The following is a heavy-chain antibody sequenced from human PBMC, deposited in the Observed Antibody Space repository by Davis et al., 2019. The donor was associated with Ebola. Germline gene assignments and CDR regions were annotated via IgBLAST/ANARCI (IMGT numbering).Heavy chain of an antibody. V-gene: IGHV4-39*01. CDR1: GGSTSSRSYF. CDR2: MYYSGNT. D-gene: IGHD3-10*01. J-gene: IGHJ4*02. Sequence: MPSETLSLTCTVSGGSTSSRSYFWGSIRQPPGKGLEWIGSMYYSGNTYYNPSPKSRVTISVDTSKNQFSLKLSSVNAADTAVYYCASQPRFGDLWARFFDYGGQGTLVTVSS. CDR3: ASQPRFGDLWARFFDY.